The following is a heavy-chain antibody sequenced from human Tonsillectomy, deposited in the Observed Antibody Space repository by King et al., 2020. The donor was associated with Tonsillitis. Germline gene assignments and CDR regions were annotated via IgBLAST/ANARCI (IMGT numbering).Heavy chain of an antibody. D-gene: IGHD3-3*01. CDR3: TTVETYDFWSGYYIDAFDI. CDR1: GFTFSNAW. CDR2: IKSKTDGGTT. J-gene: IGHJ3*02. Sequence: VQLVESGGGLVKPGESLRLSCAASGFTFSNAWINWVRQAPGKGLEWVGLIKSKTDGGTTDYAAPVKGRFTISRDDSKNTLYLQMNSLKTEDTAVYYCTTVETYDFWSGYYIDAFDIWGQGTMVTVSS. V-gene: IGHV3-15*01.